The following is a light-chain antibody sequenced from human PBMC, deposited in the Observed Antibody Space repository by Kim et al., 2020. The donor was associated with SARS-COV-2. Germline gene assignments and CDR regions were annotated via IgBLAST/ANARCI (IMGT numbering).Light chain of an antibody. J-gene: IGLJ1*01. CDR1: SSDVGGYNY. V-gene: IGLV2-8*01. CDR2: EVS. Sequence: GQSVTISCTGTSSDVGGYNYVSWYQQHPGKAPKLMIYEVSKRPSGVPDRFSGPKSGNTASLTVSGLQAEDEADYYCSSYAGSNNFVFGTGTKVTVL. CDR3: SSYAGSNNFV.